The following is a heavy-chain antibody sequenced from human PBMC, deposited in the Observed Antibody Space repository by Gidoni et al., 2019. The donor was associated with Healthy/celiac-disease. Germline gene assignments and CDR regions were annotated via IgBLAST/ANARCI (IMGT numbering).Heavy chain of an antibody. Sequence: QVQLVEPGGGVVQPGRSLGLSCAASGFTFSSYAMHWVRQAPGKGREWVAVISYDGSNKYYADSVKGRFTISRDNSKNTLYLQMNSLRAEDTAVYYCARGGNEWELPYFDYWGQGTLVTVSS. J-gene: IGHJ4*02. CDR2: ISYDGSNK. D-gene: IGHD1-26*01. CDR1: GFTFSSYA. V-gene: IGHV3-30*01. CDR3: ARGGNEWELPYFDY.